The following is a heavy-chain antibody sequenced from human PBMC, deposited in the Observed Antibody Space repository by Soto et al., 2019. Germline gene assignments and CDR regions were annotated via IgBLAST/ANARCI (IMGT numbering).Heavy chain of an antibody. V-gene: IGHV3-23*01. J-gene: IGHJ4*02. CDR1: GFTFSSYA. CDR3: AERLNGDSGPFDY. CDR2: ISSSGGST. Sequence: EVQLLESGGVLVQPGGSLRLSCSASGFTFSSYAMNWVRQAPGTGLEWVSAISSSGGSTYYADSVKGRFTTSSDNAKNTLYLQMNSLRAEDTAVYYCAERLNGDSGPFDYWGQGTLVTVSS. D-gene: IGHD4-17*01.